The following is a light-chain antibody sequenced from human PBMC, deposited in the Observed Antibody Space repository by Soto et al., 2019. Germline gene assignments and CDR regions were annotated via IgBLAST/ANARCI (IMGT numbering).Light chain of an antibody. J-gene: IGKJ4*01. CDR1: QSVSSSY. V-gene: IGKV3-20*01. Sequence: EIFLTQSPDTLSLSPWERATLSCRASQSVSSSYLAWYQQKPGQAPRLLIYGASSRATGIPDRFSGSGSGTDFTLTISRLEPEDFAVYYCQQYGSSALTFGGGTKVDIK. CDR2: GAS. CDR3: QQYGSSALT.